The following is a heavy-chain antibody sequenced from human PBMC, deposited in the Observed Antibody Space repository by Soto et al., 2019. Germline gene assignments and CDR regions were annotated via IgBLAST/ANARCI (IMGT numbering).Heavy chain of an antibody. D-gene: IGHD5-12*01. CDR1: GFTFSSYA. CDR2: ISYDGSNK. Sequence: PGGSLRLSCAASGFTFSSYAMHWVRQAPGKGLEWVAVISYDGSNKYYADSVKGRFTISRDNSKNTLYLQMNSLRAEDTAVYYCARDLRDGYNYGGIRYYYYGMDVWGQGTTVTVSS. CDR3: ARDLRDGYNYGGIRYYYYGMDV. V-gene: IGHV3-30-3*01. J-gene: IGHJ6*02.